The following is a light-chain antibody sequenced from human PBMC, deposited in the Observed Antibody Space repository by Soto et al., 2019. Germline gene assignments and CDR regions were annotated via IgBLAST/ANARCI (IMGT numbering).Light chain of an antibody. J-gene: IGLJ2*01. CDR3: ASNAGGSKLI. V-gene: IGLV2-8*01. CDR2: EVS. Sequence: QSVLTQPPSASGSPGQSVTISCTGTSSDVGAYNYVSWYQQHPTKAPKLIIFEVSKRPSGVPGRFSGSKSGSTASLTVSGLQAEDEADYYCASNAGGSKLIFGGGTKLTVL. CDR1: SSDVGAYNY.